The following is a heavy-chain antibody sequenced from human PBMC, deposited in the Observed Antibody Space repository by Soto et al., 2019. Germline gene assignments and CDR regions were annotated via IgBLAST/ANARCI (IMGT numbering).Heavy chain of an antibody. D-gene: IGHD6-13*01. Sequence: HPGGSLRLSCAASGFTFSSYAMSWARQAPGKGLEWVSAISGSGGSTYYADSVKGRFTISRDNSKNTLYLQMNSLRAEDTAVYYCAKDLIAAAGPNWFDPWGQGTLVTVSS. V-gene: IGHV3-23*01. CDR3: AKDLIAAAGPNWFDP. CDR1: GFTFSSYA. J-gene: IGHJ5*02. CDR2: ISGSGGST.